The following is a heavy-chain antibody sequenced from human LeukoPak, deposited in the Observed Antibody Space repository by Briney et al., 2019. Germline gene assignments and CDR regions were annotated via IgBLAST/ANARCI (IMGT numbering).Heavy chain of an antibody. CDR2: MNPNSGNT. V-gene: IGHV1-8*01. J-gene: IGHJ4*02. Sequence: ASVKVSCKASGYTFTSYDINWVRQATGHGLEWMGWMNPNSGNTGYAQKFQGRVTMTRNTSISTAYMELSSLRSEDTAVYYCARGRGEMATIIVGTDYWGQGTLVTVSS. CDR1: GYTFTSYD. CDR3: ARGRGEMATIIVGTDY. D-gene: IGHD5-24*01.